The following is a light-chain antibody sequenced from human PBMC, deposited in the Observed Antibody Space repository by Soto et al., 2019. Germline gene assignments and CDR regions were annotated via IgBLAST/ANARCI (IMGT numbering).Light chain of an antibody. V-gene: IGKV3-15*01. Sequence: EVMLIQSPATLSMSPRERATLSCRSSETVATNFAWYQQKPGQAPRLLISGASTMAAGIADRFRGGGSGSAFTVTITSVRYEDSGTYYCNQSFEWPPMTFWQGTQVDI. CDR2: GAS. CDR3: NQSFEWPPMT. CDR1: ETVATN. J-gene: IGKJ1*01.